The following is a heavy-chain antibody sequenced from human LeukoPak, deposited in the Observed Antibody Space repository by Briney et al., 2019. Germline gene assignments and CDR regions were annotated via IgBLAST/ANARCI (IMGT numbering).Heavy chain of an antibody. Sequence: GESLKISCKGSGYSFTSYWIGWVRQMPGKGLEWMGIIYPGDSDTRYSPSFQGQVTISADKSISTAYLQWSSLKASDTAMYYCARLIGYSYGYSGEFDYWGQGTLVTASS. V-gene: IGHV5-51*01. CDR3: ARLIGYSYGYSGEFDY. CDR2: IYPGDSDT. J-gene: IGHJ4*02. D-gene: IGHD5-18*01. CDR1: GYSFTSYW.